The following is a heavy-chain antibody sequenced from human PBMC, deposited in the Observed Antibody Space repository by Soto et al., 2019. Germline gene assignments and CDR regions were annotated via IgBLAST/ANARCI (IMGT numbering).Heavy chain of an antibody. CDR1: GFTVSSNY. Sequence: GGSLRLSCAASGFTVSSNYMSWVRQAPGKGLERVSVIYSGGSTYYADSVKGRFTISRDNSKNTLYLQMNSLRAEDTAVYYCARVGAAGKHYYYYGMDVWGQGTTVTVSS. J-gene: IGHJ6*02. D-gene: IGHD6-13*01. CDR3: ARVGAAGKHYYYYGMDV. V-gene: IGHV3-53*01. CDR2: IYSGGST.